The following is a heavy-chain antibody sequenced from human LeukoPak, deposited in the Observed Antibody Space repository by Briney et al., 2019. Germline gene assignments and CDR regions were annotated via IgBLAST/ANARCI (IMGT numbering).Heavy chain of an antibody. D-gene: IGHD6-19*01. V-gene: IGHV4-39*07. CDR1: GGSISSSSYY. CDR2: IYYSGST. Sequence: SETLSLTCTVSGGSISSSSYYWGWIRQPPGKGLEWIGSIYYSGSTYYNPSLKSRVTISVDTSKNQFSLKLSSVTAADTAVYYCARGAVAGVYYYGMDVWGQGTTVTVSS. CDR3: ARGAVAGVYYYGMDV. J-gene: IGHJ6*02.